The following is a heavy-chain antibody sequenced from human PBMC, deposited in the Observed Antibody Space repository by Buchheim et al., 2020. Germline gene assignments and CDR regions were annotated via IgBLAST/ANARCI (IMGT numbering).Heavy chain of an antibody. CDR2: IYYSGST. CDR3: ARIVSAPLTVSGGFDH. D-gene: IGHD6-19*01. Sequence: QVQLQESGPGLVKPSETLSLTCTVSGGPISSYYWSWIRQPPGKGLEWIGYIYYSGSTNYNLSLKSRVTISVDTSKNQFSLQLRSVTAADTAVYYCARIVSAPLTVSGGFDHWGQG. V-gene: IGHV4-59*08. CDR1: GGPISSYY. J-gene: IGHJ4*02.